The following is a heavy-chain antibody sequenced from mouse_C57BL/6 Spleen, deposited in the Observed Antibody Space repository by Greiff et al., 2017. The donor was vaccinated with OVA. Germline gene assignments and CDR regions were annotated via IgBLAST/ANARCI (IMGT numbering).Heavy chain of an antibody. Sequence: QVQLQQPGTDLVQPGASVQLSCKASGYPFTSSWLHLLKQRPGHGLAWIGNIYPSNGGTNYNEKFKSKATLTVDKSSSTAYMQLSSLTSEDSAVYYCAIRGWFAYWGQGTLVTVSA. V-gene: IGHV1-53*01. CDR2: IYPSNGGT. CDR1: GYPFTSSW. J-gene: IGHJ3*01. D-gene: IGHD1-3*01. CDR3: AIRGWFAY.